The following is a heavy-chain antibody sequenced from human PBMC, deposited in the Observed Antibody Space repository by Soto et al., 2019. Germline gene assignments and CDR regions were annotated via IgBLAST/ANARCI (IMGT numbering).Heavy chain of an antibody. CDR2: IWYDGSNK. J-gene: IGHJ5*02. CDR3: AIDYSSSWRNWFDP. CDR1: GFTFSSYG. D-gene: IGHD6-13*01. Sequence: LRLSCAASGFTFSSYGMHWVRQAPGKGLEWVAVIWYDGSNKYYADSVKGRFTISRDNSKNTLYLQMNSLRAEDTAVYYCAIDYSSSWRNWFDPWGQGTLVTVSS. V-gene: IGHV3-33*01.